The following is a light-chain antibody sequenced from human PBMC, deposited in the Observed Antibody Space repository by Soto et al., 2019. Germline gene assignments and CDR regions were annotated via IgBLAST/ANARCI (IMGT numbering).Light chain of an antibody. CDR2: GNS. V-gene: IGLV1-40*01. Sequence: QSVLTQPPSVSGAPGQRVTISCTGSSSNIGAGYDVHWYQQLPGTAPKLLIYGNSNRPSGVPYRFSGSKSGTSAALAITGLEGEDEADYGCQSYGGNLSGWVFGGGTKVTVL. CDR3: QSYGGNLSGWV. J-gene: IGLJ3*02. CDR1: SSNIGAGYD.